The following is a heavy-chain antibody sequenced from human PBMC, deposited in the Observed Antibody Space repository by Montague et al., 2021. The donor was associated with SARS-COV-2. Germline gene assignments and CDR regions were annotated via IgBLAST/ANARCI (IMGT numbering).Heavy chain of an antibody. J-gene: IGHJ6*03. Sequence: SETLSLTCDVSGVSINNNNYYWGWIRQPPGKGLEWIGSINNRGNTYNNPSLRSRVSISVDTSKNQFSLNVRSVTAADTGLFYCVRVTHPRSAWPYYMDVWGKGTTVPV. V-gene: IGHV4-39*01. CDR3: VRVTHPRSAWPYYMDV. D-gene: IGHD4-11*01. CDR2: INNRGNT. CDR1: GVSINNNNYY.